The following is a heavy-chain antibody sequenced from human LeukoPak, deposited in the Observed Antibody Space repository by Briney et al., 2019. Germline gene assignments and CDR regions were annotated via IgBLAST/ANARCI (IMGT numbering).Heavy chain of an antibody. D-gene: IGHD1-20*01. J-gene: IGHJ4*02. V-gene: IGHV3-30*02. CDR3: AKTRYNWNDGGLDY. CDR2: IRYDGSNK. CDR1: GFTFSSYG. Sequence: GGSLRLSCAASGFTFSSYGMHWVRQAPGKGLEWVAFIRYDGSNKYYADSVKGRFTISRDNSKNTLYLQVNSLRAEDTAVYYCAKTRYNWNDGGLDYWGQGNLVTVSS.